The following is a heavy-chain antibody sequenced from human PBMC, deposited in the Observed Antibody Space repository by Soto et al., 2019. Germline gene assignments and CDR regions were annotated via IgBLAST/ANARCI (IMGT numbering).Heavy chain of an antibody. V-gene: IGHV3-74*01. J-gene: IGHJ6*02. D-gene: IGHD5-18*01. CDR3: ERDLIFGGYSYPGEPRTSYYYYGMDV. CDR2: INSDGSST. CDR1: GFTFSSYW. Sequence: GGSLRLSCAASGFTFSSYWMHWVRQAPGKGLVWVSRINSDGSSTSYADSVKGRFTISRDNAKNTLYLQMNSLRAEDTAVYYCERDLIFGGYSYPGEPRTSYYYYGMDVWGQGTTVTVSS.